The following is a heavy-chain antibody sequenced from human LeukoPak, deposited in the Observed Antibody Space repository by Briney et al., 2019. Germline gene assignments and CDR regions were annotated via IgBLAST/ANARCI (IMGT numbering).Heavy chain of an antibody. D-gene: IGHD2-21*01. V-gene: IGHV3-23*01. CDR1: GFTFSSYA. J-gene: IGHJ5*02. CDR3: ANGDGINHYNWIDP. CDR2: IGVSGGST. Sequence: GGSLRLSCAASGFTFSSYAMSWVRQAPGKGLEWVSGIGVSGGSTYYADSVKGRFTISRDNSKNTLYLQMNSLRAEDTALYYCANGDGINHYNWIDPWGQGTLVTVSS.